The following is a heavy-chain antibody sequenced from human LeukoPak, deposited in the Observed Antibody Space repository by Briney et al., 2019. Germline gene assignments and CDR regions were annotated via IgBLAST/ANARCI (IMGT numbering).Heavy chain of an antibody. CDR3: ASAQLVNAFDI. CDR2: INPSGGST. Sequence: ASVKVSCKASGYTFTSYGISWVRQAPGQGLEWMGIINPSGGSTSYAQKFQGRVTMTRDTSTSTVYMELSSLRSEDTAVYYCASAQLVNAFDIWGQGTMVTVSS. CDR1: GYTFTSYG. V-gene: IGHV1-46*01. J-gene: IGHJ3*02. D-gene: IGHD6-13*01.